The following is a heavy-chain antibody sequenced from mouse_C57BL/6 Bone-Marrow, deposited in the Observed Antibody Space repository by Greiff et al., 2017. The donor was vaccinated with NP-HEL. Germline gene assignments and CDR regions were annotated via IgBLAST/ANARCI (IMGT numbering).Heavy chain of an antibody. CDR3: ARWDYGSYFDY. CDR2: IHPNSGST. V-gene: IGHV1-64*01. D-gene: IGHD1-1*01. Sequence: VQLQQPGAELVKPGASVKLSCKASGYTFTSYWMHWVKQRPGQGLEWIGMIHPNSGSTNYNEKFKSKATLTVDKSSSTAYMQLSSLTSEDSAVYYCARWDYGSYFDYWGQGTTLTVSS. CDR1: GYTFTSYW. J-gene: IGHJ2*01.